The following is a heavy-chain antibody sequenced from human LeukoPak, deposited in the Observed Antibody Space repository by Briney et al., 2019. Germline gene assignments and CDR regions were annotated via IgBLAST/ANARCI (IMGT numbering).Heavy chain of an antibody. CDR1: GFTFSSYA. J-gene: IGHJ1*01. Sequence: PGGSLRLSCAASGFTFSSYAMSWVHQAPGKGLEWVSAISGSGGSRYYADSVKGRFTISRDNSKNTLYLQMNSLRAEDTAVYYCAHSSSWYGYFQHWGQGTLVTVSS. V-gene: IGHV3-23*01. D-gene: IGHD6-13*01. CDR2: ISGSGGSR. CDR3: AHSSSWYGYFQH.